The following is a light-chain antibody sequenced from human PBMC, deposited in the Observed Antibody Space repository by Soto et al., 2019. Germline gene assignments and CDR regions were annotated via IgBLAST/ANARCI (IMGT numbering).Light chain of an antibody. CDR2: DAS. CDR3: QQFSSYPLT. CDR1: QTVKNNY. Sequence: EIVLTQSPGTLSLSPGERATLSCRASQTVKNNYLAWYQQKPGQAPRFLIYDASSRATGIPDRFSGGESGTDFTLTISRLEPEDFAVYYCQQFSSYPLTFGGGTKVDIK. J-gene: IGKJ4*01. V-gene: IGKV3-20*01.